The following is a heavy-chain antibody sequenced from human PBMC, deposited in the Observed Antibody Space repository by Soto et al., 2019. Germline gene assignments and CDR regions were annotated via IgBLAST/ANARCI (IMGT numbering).Heavy chain of an antibody. D-gene: IGHD6-19*01. Sequence: EVQLVESGGGSVQPGGSLRLSCAASGFTFSTFSMNWVRQAPGRGLEWISYISGGGRPISYADSVKGRFTISRDNAKNSLYLQMDSLTAEDTVVYYCARDLGWAFDSWGQGTLVTVSS. CDR3: ARDLGWAFDS. V-gene: IGHV3-48*01. J-gene: IGHJ4*02. CDR1: GFTFSTFS. CDR2: ISGGGRPI.